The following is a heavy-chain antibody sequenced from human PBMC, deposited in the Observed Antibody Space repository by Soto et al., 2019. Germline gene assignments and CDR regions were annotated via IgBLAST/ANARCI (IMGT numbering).Heavy chain of an antibody. J-gene: IGHJ6*02. V-gene: IGHV1-69*08. CDR1: GGTFSSYT. Sequence: QVQLVQSGAEVKKPGSSVKVSCKASGGTFSSYTISWVRQAPGQGLEWMGRIIPILGIANYAQKFQGRVTITANKSTSTAYMELSSRRSEDTAVYYCAREYYYGSGSPPYYYYGMDVWGQGTTVTVSS. D-gene: IGHD3-10*01. CDR2: IIPILGIA. CDR3: AREYYYGSGSPPYYYYGMDV.